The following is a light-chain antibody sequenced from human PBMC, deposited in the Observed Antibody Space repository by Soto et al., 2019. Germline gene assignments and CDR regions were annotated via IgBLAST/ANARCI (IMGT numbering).Light chain of an antibody. CDR2: GPS. J-gene: IGKJ2*01. Sequence: EIVMSQSPAALSVSPGERATLSCRASQSIGSNVAWYQQKPGQAPRLLIYGPSTRATGIPARFSGNGSGTEFTLTITGLQSEDFAVYYCQQYNNWPAMYTFGQGTKVDIK. CDR1: QSIGSN. V-gene: IGKV3D-15*01. CDR3: QQYNNWPAMYT.